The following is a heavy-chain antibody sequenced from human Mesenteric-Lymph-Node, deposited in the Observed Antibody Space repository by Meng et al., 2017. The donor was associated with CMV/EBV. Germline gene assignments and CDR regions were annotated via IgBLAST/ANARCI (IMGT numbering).Heavy chain of an antibody. CDR1: GFTFSDYY. V-gene: IGHV3-11*04. CDR2: ISSSGSTI. J-gene: IGHJ4*02. Sequence: LSCAASGFTFSDYYLSWIRQAPGQGLEWVSYISSSGSTIYYADSVKGRFTISRDNAKNSLYLQMNSLRAEDTAIYYCATGPPPPSGVWGQGTLVTVSS. D-gene: IGHD3-10*01. CDR3: ATGPPPPSGV.